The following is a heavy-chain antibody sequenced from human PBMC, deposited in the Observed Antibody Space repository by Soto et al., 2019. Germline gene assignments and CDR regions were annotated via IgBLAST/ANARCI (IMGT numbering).Heavy chain of an antibody. J-gene: IGHJ3*02. CDR3: ARVPVGIAAAGAFDI. Sequence: PGGSLRLSCAASGFTFSSYDMHWVRQATGKGLEWVSAIGTAGDTYYPGSVKGRFTISRENAKNSLYLQMNSLRAGDTAVYYCARVPVGIAAAGAFDIWGQGTMVTVS. D-gene: IGHD6-13*01. V-gene: IGHV3-13*01. CDR2: IGTAGDT. CDR1: GFTFSSYD.